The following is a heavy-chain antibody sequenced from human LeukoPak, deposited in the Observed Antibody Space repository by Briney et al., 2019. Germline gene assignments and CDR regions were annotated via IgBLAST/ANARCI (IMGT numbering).Heavy chain of an antibody. Sequence: SETLSLTCTVSGGSISSYYWSWIRQPPGKGLEWIGYIYYSGSTNYNPSLKSRVTISVDTSKNQFSLKLSSVTAADTAVYYCAMRFSSSWYSDAFDIWGQGTMVTVSS. CDR2: IYYSGST. CDR1: GGSISSYY. D-gene: IGHD6-13*01. V-gene: IGHV4-59*01. CDR3: AMRFSSSWYSDAFDI. J-gene: IGHJ3*02.